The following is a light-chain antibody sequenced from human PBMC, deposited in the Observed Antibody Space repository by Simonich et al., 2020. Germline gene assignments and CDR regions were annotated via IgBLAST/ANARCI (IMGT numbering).Light chain of an antibody. CDR2: KAS. CDR3: QQYNSYHT. Sequence: DIQMTQSPSTLSASVGDRVTITCRDIQSISSWLSWYQQKPGKAPKLLIYKASSLESGVPSRFSGSGSGTEFTLTISSLQPDDFATYYCQQYNSYHTFGQGTKLEIK. CDR1: QSISSW. J-gene: IGKJ2*01. V-gene: IGKV1-5*03.